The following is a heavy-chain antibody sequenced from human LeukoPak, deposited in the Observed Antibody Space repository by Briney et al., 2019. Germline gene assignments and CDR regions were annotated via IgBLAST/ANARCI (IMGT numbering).Heavy chain of an antibody. CDR2: ISYSGST. D-gene: IGHD6-19*01. CDR1: GGSISSDY. J-gene: IGHJ4*02. V-gene: IGHV4-59*01. CDR3: AREAVSGWYDYFDY. Sequence: SETLSLTCTVSGGSISSDYWSWIRQPPGKGLEWIGYISYSGSTNYNPSLRSRVTISVDTSKNQFSLKLSSVTAADTAVYYCAREAVSGWYDYFDYWGQGTLVTVSS.